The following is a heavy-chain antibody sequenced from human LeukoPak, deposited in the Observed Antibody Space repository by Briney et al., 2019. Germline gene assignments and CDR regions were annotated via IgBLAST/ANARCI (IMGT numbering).Heavy chain of an antibody. CDR3: ARRYYYDSSGYYQGYYFDY. CDR2: IYYSGST. J-gene: IGHJ4*02. CDR1: GGSISSSSYY. Sequence: PSETLSLTCTVSGGSISSSSYYWGWIRQPPGKGLEWIGSIYYSGSTYYNPSLKSRVTISVDTSKNQCSLKLSSVTAADTAVYYCARRYYYDSSGYYQGYYFDYWGQGTLVTVSS. D-gene: IGHD3-22*01. V-gene: IGHV4-39*01.